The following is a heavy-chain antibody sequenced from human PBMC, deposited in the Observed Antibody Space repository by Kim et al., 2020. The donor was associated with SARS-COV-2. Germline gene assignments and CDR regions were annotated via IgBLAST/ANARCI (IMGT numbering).Heavy chain of an antibody. CDR1: GYSFTNHA. Sequence: ASVKVSCRGSGYSFTNHAINWVRQAPGQGLEWMGWIDTSTGTPTYAQGFTGRFVFSLDTSVTTPYLQVTSLKTEDTALYFCARDHCTNTSCFDPWGQGTL. V-gene: IGHV7-4-1*02. CDR3: ARDHCTNTSCFDP. CDR2: IDTSTGTP. D-gene: IGHD2-8*01. J-gene: IGHJ5*02.